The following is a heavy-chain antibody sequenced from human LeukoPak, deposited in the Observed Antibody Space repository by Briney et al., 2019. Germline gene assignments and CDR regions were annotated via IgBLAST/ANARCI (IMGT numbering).Heavy chain of an antibody. CDR3: ARGDVMVVAATLNY. Sequence: GGSLRLSCAASGFTFSSYSMHWVRQAPGKGLEYVSAITGNGGSTFYANSVKGRFTISRDNSKNTLYLQMGSLRAEDMAVYYCARGDVMVVAATLNYWGQGTLVTVSS. CDR1: GFTFSSYS. V-gene: IGHV3-64*01. J-gene: IGHJ4*02. D-gene: IGHD2-15*01. CDR2: ITGNGGST.